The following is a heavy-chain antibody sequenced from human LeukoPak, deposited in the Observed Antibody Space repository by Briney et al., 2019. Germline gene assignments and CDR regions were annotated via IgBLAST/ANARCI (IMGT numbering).Heavy chain of an antibody. V-gene: IGHV1-18*01. D-gene: IGHD3-10*01. CDR3: ARDQPYYYGSGSYYKQFDY. J-gene: IGHJ4*02. Sequence: ASVKVSCKASGGTFSSYAISWVRQAPGQGLEWMGWISAYNGNTNYAQKLQGRVTMTTDTSTSTAYMELRSLRSDDTAVYYCARDQPYYYGSGSYYKQFDYWGQGTLVTVSS. CDR1: GGTFSSYA. CDR2: ISAYNGNT.